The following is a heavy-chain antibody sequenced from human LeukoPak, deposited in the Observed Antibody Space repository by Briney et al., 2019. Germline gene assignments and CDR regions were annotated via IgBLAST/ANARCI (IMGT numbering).Heavy chain of an antibody. V-gene: IGHV1-8*03. Sequence: ASVKVSCKASGYTFTGYYMHWVRQAPGQGLEWMGWMNPNSGNTGYAQKFHGRVTITRNTSISTAYMELSSLRSEDTAVYYCARERGYSSSWFVNWFDPWGQGTLVTVSS. CDR2: MNPNSGNT. J-gene: IGHJ5*02. D-gene: IGHD6-13*01. CDR3: ARERGYSSSWFVNWFDP. CDR1: GYTFTGYY.